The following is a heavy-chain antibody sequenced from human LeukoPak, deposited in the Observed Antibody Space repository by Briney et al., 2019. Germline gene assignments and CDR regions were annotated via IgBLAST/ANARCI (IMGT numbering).Heavy chain of an antibody. CDR2: INHSGST. D-gene: IGHD3-9*01. Sequence: PSETLSLTCAVYGGSFSGYYWSWIRQPPGKGLEWIGEINHSGSTNYNPSLKSRVTISVDTSKNQFSLRLSSVTAADTAVYYCARVLRYFDWLSVDSSYFDYWGQGTLVTVSS. V-gene: IGHV4-34*01. CDR3: ARVLRYFDWLSVDSSYFDY. CDR1: GGSFSGYY. J-gene: IGHJ4*02.